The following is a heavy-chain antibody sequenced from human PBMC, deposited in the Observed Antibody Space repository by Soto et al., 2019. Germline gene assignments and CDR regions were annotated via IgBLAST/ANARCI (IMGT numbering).Heavy chain of an antibody. CDR3: AAAYCSGGSCLDAFDI. Sequence: QMQLVQSGPEVKKPGTSVKVSCKASGFTFTSSAMQWVRQARGQRLEWIGWIVVGSGNTNYAQKFQERVTITRDMSTSTAYMELSSLRSEDTAVYYCAAAYCSGGSCLDAFDIWGQGTMVTVSS. D-gene: IGHD2-15*01. V-gene: IGHV1-58*02. CDR1: GFTFTSSA. CDR2: IVVGSGNT. J-gene: IGHJ3*02.